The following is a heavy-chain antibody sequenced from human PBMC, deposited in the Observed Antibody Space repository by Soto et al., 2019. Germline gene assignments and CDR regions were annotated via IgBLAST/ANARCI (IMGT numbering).Heavy chain of an antibody. Sequence: ASVKACCKDSGYTPTELSMCWLRHAPGKGLEWMGGFDPEDGETIYAQKFQGRVTMTEDTSTDTAYMELSSLRSEDTAVYYCTTSPYDSSVGWFDPWGQGTLVTVSS. CDR2: FDPEDGET. CDR1: GYTPTELS. V-gene: IGHV1-24*01. D-gene: IGHD3-22*01. J-gene: IGHJ5*02. CDR3: TTSPYDSSVGWFDP.